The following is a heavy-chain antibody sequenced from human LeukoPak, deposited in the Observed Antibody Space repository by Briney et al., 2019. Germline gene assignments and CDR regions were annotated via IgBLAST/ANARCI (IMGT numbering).Heavy chain of an antibody. CDR2: IYHSGST. D-gene: IGHD3-22*01. Sequence: SGTLSLTCAVSGGSISSSNWWSWVRQPPGKGLEWIGEIYHSGSTNYNPSLKSRVTISADTSKNQFSLKLSSVTAADTAVYYCTRGPIAYYYMDVWGKGTTVTISS. V-gene: IGHV4-4*02. CDR1: GGSISSSNW. CDR3: TRGPIAYYYMDV. J-gene: IGHJ6*03.